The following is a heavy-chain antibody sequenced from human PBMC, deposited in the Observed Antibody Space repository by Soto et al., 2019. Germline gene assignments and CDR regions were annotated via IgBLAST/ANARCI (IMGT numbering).Heavy chain of an antibody. CDR3: AREFDYADYQYYFDY. J-gene: IGHJ4*02. V-gene: IGHV1-69*13. D-gene: IGHD4-17*01. CDR2: IIPIFGTA. Sequence: GASVKVSCKASGGTFSSYAISWVRPAPGQGLEWMGGIIPIFGTANYAQKFQGRVTITADESTSTAYMELSSLRSEDTAVYYCAREFDYADYQYYFDYWGQGTLVTVSS. CDR1: GGTFSSYA.